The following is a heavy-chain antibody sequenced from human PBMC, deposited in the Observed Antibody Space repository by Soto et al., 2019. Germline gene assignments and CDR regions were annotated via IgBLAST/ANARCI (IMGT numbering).Heavy chain of an antibody. V-gene: IGHV4-34*01. CDR2: INHSGST. J-gene: IGHJ4*02. Sequence: QVQLQQWGAGLLKPSETLSLTCAVYGGSFSGYYWSWIRQPPGKGLEWIGEINHSGSTNYNPSLKSRVTISVDTSKNQFSLKLSSVPAADTAVYYCASGEVDTAMAPKGFDYWGQGTLVTVSS. CDR1: GGSFSGYY. CDR3: ASGEVDTAMAPKGFDY. D-gene: IGHD5-18*01.